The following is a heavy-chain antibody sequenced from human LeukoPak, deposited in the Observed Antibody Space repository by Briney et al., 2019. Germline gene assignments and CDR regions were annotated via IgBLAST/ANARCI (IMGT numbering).Heavy chain of an antibody. CDR2: IKPDGSEK. J-gene: IGHJ4*02. Sequence: GGSLRLSCVVSGFTFGSSWMSWVRQAPGKGLEWVINIKPDGSEKYYVDSVKGRFTISRDNSRNSLYLDINNLRTEDTAIYYCAKDRDSNWYPYFEYWGQGTLITVSS. D-gene: IGHD4-11*01. CDR3: AKDRDSNWYPYFEY. CDR1: GFTFGSSW. V-gene: IGHV3-7*03.